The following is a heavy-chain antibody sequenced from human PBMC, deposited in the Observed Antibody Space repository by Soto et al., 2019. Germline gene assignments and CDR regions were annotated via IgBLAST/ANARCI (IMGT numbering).Heavy chain of an antibody. Sequence: GGSLRLSCAASGFTFSSYWMSWVRQAPGKGLEWVANIKQDGSEKYYVDSVKGRFTISSNNAKNSLYLQMNSLRAEDTAVYYCARDLTTMIVVGAFDIWGQGTMVTVSS. V-gene: IGHV3-7*05. CDR1: GFTFSSYW. CDR3: ARDLTTMIVVGAFDI. D-gene: IGHD3-22*01. CDR2: IKQDGSEK. J-gene: IGHJ3*02.